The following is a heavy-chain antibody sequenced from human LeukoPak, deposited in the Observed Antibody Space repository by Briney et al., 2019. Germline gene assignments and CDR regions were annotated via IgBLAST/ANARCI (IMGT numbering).Heavy chain of an antibody. V-gene: IGHV3-48*03. CDR3: ARENEYSSSSFDY. Sequence: GGPLRLSCAASGFTFSSYDMNWVRQAPGKGLEWVSYISSGASAIYYADSVEGRFTISRDNAQNSLYLQMNSLRAEDTAVYYCARENEYSSSSFDYWGQGTLVTVSS. D-gene: IGHD6-6*01. CDR1: GFTFSSYD. J-gene: IGHJ4*02. CDR2: ISSGASAI.